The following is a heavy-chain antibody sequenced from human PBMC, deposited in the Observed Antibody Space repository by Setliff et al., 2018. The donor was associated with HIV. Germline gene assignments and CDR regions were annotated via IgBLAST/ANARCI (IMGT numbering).Heavy chain of an antibody. CDR3: ARGVVDYDFWSGSGDYYYMDV. Sequence: PSETLSLTCTVSGGSMNSHYWSWIRQSPGRGLEWIGYIYYSVSTKYNPSLKSRVSMSIDTSKNQFSLQLSSVTAADTAVYYCARGVVDYDFWSGSGDYYYMDVWGKGTTVTVSS. CDR2: IYYSVST. D-gene: IGHD3-3*01. J-gene: IGHJ6*03. V-gene: IGHV4-59*08. CDR1: GGSMNSHY.